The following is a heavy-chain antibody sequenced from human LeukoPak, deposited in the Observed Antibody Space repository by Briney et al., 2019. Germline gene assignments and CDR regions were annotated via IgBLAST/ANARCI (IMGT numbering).Heavy chain of an antibody. CDR1: GFAFDDYA. CDR2: IWSDGSNR. D-gene: IGHD4-11*01. J-gene: IGHJ4*01. V-gene: IGHV3-33*08. CDR3: ARDAQRGFDYSNSLRY. Sequence: GGSLRLSCAASGFAFDDYAMHWVRQAPGKGLEWVAVIWSDGSNRFYAGSVKGRFTISRDNAQNTVFLQINSLRAEDTAMYYCARDAQRGFDYSNSLRYWGQGTLVTVSS.